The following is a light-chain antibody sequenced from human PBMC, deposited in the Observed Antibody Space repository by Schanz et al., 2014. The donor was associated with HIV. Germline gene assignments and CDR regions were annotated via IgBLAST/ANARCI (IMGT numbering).Light chain of an antibody. CDR1: QTVFRW. CDR3: QQYSDYPLT. J-gene: IGKJ3*01. CDR2: GAS. Sequence: DIQMTQSPSTLSASVRDTVTITCRASQTVFRWVAWYQQKPGKVPKLLIYGASRLDSGVPSRFRGSGSETEFTLTITSLQPDDFATYYCQQYSDYPLTFGPGTRVDL. V-gene: IGKV1-5*03.